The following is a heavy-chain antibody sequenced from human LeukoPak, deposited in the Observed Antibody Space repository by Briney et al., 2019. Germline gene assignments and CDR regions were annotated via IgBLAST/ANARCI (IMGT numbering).Heavy chain of an antibody. J-gene: IGHJ4*02. CDR2: ISDLSNNR. D-gene: IGHD2-15*01. Sequence: GGSLRLSCAASGFTFSDYYMSWIRQAPGKGLEWLSYISDLSNNRYYADTVKGRFIISRDDAKNSLYLQMNSLRAEDTAVYYCARDFTARGGYFFDYWGQGTLVTVSS. CDR1: GFTFSDYY. V-gene: IGHV3-11*04. CDR3: ARDFTARGGYFFDY.